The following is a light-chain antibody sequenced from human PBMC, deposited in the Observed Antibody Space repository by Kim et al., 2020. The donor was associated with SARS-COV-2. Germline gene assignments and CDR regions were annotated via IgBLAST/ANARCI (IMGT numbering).Light chain of an antibody. V-gene: IGLV6-57*03. CDR1: GGRIASNY. J-gene: IGLJ2*01. Sequence: KTLTITCTRSGGRIASNYVQWYQQRPGSAPTTVIYEDNQRPSGVPDRFSGSIDSSSNSASLTISGLKNEDEADYYCQSYDSSNHVVFGGGTQLTVL. CDR3: QSYDSSNHVV. CDR2: EDN.